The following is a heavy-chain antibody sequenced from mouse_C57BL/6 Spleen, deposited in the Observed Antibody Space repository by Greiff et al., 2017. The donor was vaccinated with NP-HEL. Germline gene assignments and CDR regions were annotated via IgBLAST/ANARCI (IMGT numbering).Heavy chain of an antibody. J-gene: IGHJ3*01. CDR3: ARSRNYDYDGGFAY. Sequence: VQLQQSGPELVKPGDSVKISCKASGYSFTGYFMNWVMQSHGKSLEWIGRINPYNGDTFYNQKFKGKATLTVDKSSSTAHMELRSLTSEDSAVYYCARSRNYDYDGGFAYWGQGTLVTVSA. CDR1: GYSFTGYF. D-gene: IGHD2-4*01. CDR2: INPYNGDT. V-gene: IGHV1-20*01.